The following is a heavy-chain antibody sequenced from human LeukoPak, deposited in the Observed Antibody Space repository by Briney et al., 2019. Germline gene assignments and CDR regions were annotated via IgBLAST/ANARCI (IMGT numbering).Heavy chain of an antibody. CDR1: GFTFSNYG. Sequence: PGRSLRLSCAASGFTFSNYGMYWVRQAPGKGLGWVALISYDGSNQYYGDSVRGRFTTSRDNSKNTLYLQMNSLRAEDTALYYCATDRGHYFDYYMDVWGKGTTVTVSS. CDR3: ATDRGHYFDYYMDV. CDR2: ISYDGSNQ. V-gene: IGHV3-30*03. J-gene: IGHJ6*03. D-gene: IGHD3-22*01.